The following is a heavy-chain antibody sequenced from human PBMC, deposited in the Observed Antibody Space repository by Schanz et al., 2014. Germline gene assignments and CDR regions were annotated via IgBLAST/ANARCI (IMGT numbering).Heavy chain of an antibody. CDR1: GGTFSTYP. D-gene: IGHD3-22*01. CDR3: AREVGLYDRGWFDP. CDR2: IIPIHGIV. J-gene: IGHJ5*02. V-gene: IGHV1-69*04. Sequence: QLQLVQSGAEVKKPGSSMKVSCKASGGTFSTYPINWLRQAPGQGLEWMGRIIPIHGIVNYAQRFQDRVRITADKSSDTAYMELSSLRSEDTAVYYCAREVGLYDRGWFDPWGQGTLVNVSS.